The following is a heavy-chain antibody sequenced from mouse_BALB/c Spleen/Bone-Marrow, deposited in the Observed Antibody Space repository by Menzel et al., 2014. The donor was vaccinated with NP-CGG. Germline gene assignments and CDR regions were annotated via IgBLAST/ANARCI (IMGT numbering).Heavy chain of an antibody. CDR2: IAPGSGST. CDR3: ARFPIYYGNYGAMDY. D-gene: IGHD2-1*01. J-gene: IGHJ4*01. CDR1: GYTFTSYW. Sequence: DLVKPGASVKLSCKASGYTFTSYWINWIKQRPGQGLEWIGRIAPGSGSTYYNEMFKGKATLTVDTSSSTAYIQLSSLSSEDSAVYFCARFPIYYGNYGAMDYWVQGTSVTVAS. V-gene: IGHV1S41*01.